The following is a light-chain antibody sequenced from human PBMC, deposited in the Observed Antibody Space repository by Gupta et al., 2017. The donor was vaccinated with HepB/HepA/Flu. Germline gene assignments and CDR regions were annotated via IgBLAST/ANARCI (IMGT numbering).Light chain of an antibody. V-gene: IGKV1-9*01. Sequence: DIQLTQSPSFLSASVGDRVTITCRASQGVGSYFAWYQQKPGKAPKILIYAASTLQSGVPSRFSGSGSGTEFTLTISSLQPEDFAVYYCQHRDNSPITFGQGTPLEIK. J-gene: IGKJ5*01. CDR1: QGVGSY. CDR3: QHRDNSPIT. CDR2: AAS.